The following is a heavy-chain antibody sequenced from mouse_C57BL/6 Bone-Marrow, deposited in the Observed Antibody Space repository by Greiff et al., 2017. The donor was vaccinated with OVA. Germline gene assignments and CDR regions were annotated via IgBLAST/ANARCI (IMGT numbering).Heavy chain of an antibody. CDR2: ISSGGSYT. CDR1: GFTFSSYG. CDR3: ANYYGSSHRAWFAY. Sequence: EVKLVESGGDLVKPGGSLKLSCAASGFTFSSYGMSWVRQTPDKRLEWVATISSGGSYTYYPDSVKGRFTISRDNAKNTLYLQMSSLKSEDTAMYYCANYYGSSHRAWFAYWGQGTLVTVSA. V-gene: IGHV5-6*01. J-gene: IGHJ3*01. D-gene: IGHD1-1*01.